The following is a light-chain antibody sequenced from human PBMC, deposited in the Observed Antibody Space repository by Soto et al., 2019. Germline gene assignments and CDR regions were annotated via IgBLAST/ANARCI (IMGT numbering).Light chain of an antibody. CDR2: GAS. V-gene: IGKV3-15*01. Sequence: EIVMTQSPATLSVSPGERATLSCRASQSVSSNLAWYQQKPVQAPRLLIYGASTRATGIPARFSGSGSGTEFTLTISSLQSEDFAVYYGQQYNNWPPPFTFGPGTKVDIK. J-gene: IGKJ3*01. CDR3: QQYNNWPPPFT. CDR1: QSVSSN.